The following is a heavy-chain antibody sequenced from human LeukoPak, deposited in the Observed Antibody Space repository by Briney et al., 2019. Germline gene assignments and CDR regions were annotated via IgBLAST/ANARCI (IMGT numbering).Heavy chain of an antibody. V-gene: IGHV3-7*01. CDR2: IKPDGSGK. Sequence: PGGSLRLSCAASGFIFSSYWMTWVRQVPGKGLERVANIKPDGSGKHCVDSVKGRFTISRDNAKSSLYLQMDSLRVEDTAVYYCSSQPAVIDLDFWGQGALVTVSS. CDR3: SSQPAVIDLDF. D-gene: IGHD2/OR15-2a*01. CDR1: GFIFSSYW. J-gene: IGHJ4*02.